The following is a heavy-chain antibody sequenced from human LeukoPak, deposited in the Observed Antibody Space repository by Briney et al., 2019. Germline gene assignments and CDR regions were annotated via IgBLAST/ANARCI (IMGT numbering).Heavy chain of an antibody. CDR1: GYTFTGYY. CDR2: INPDSGGT. V-gene: IGHV1-2*02. J-gene: IGHJ4*02. Sequence: ASVKVSCKASGYTFTGYYIHWVRQAPGQGLEWMGYINPDSGGTNYAQKFQGRVTMTRDTSISTAYMELSSLTSDDTAVYYCARSITATGHWGQGTLVTVSS. D-gene: IGHD1-1*01. CDR3: ARSITATGH.